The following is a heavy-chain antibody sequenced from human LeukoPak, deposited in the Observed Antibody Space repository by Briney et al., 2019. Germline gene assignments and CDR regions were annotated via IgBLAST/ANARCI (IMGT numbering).Heavy chain of an antibody. CDR2: ISGSGGST. CDR1: GFTFSSYA. D-gene: IGHD2-2*01. Sequence: GGSLRLSCAASGFTFSSYAMSWVRQAPGKGLEWVSAISGSGGSTYYADSVKGRFTISRDNSKNTLYLQMNSMRAEDTAVYYCAKTDQYQLLSSFDYWGQGTLVTVSS. V-gene: IGHV3-23*01. CDR3: AKTDQYQLLSSFDY. J-gene: IGHJ4*02.